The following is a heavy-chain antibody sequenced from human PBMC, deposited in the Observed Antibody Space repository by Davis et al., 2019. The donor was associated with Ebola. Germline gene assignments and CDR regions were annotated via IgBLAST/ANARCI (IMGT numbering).Heavy chain of an antibody. CDR1: GGSISSYY. V-gene: IGHV4-59*01. CDR3: VRGSDAYKTGY. J-gene: IGHJ4*02. D-gene: IGHD5-24*01. Sequence: MPGGSLRLSCTVSGGSISSYYWSWIRQPPGKGLEWIGYIYYSGSTNYNPSLKSRVTISVDTPKNQFSLEVRSVTAADTAFYYCVRGSDAYKTGYWGQGTLVTVSS. CDR2: IYYSGST.